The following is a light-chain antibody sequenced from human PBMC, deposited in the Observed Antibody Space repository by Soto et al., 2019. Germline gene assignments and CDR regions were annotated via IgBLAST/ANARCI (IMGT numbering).Light chain of an antibody. CDR1: QDISNY. J-gene: IGKJ3*01. Sequence: DLQMTQSPSSLSASVGDRVTITCQASQDISNYLNWYQQKPGKAPKLLIYDASNLETGAPSRFSGSGSGTDFTFTISSLQPEDIATYYCQQYDNLPRGFTFGPGTKVDIK. CDR3: QQYDNLPRGFT. V-gene: IGKV1-33*01. CDR2: DAS.